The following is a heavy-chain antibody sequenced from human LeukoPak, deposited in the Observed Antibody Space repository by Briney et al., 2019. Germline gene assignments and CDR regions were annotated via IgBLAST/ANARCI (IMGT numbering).Heavy chain of an antibody. V-gene: IGHV4-39*01. D-gene: IGHD1-26*01. CDR2: IYYSGST. CDR1: GGSISSSDYY. J-gene: IGHJ5*02. CDR3: VRHRSGQAWLDP. Sequence: SETLSLTCTVSGGSISSSDYYWGWIRQPPGKGLEWIGSIYYSGSTYYNPSLESRVTMSVDTSKNEFSLRLKSVTATDTALYYCVRHRSGQAWLDPWGQGTLVTVSS.